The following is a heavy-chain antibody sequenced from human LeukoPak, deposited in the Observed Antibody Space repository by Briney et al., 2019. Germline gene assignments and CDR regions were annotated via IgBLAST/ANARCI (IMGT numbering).Heavy chain of an antibody. J-gene: IGHJ4*02. D-gene: IGHD5-24*01. Sequence: GGSLRLSCAASGFTLRNYWMHWVRRAPGKGLVWVSHINGDGSKTGYADSVKGRFTISRDNAKNTLYLQINSLRAEDTAVYYCARGNYPSSFDSWGQGTLVTVSS. CDR1: GFTLRNYW. V-gene: IGHV3-74*01. CDR2: INGDGSKT. CDR3: ARGNYPSSFDS.